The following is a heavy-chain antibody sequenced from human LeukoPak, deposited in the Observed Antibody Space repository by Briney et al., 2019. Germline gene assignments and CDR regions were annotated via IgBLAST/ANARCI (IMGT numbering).Heavy chain of an antibody. D-gene: IGHD3-10*01. Sequence: PGGSLRLSCAASGFTFSSYGMHWVRQAPGKGLEWVAFIQYDGSNKYYADSVKGRFTISRDNSKNTLYLQMNSLRAEDTAVYYCARGLGYYGSGSYYRALGYWGQGTLVTVSS. J-gene: IGHJ4*02. V-gene: IGHV3-30*02. CDR3: ARGLGYYGSGSYYRALGY. CDR2: IQYDGSNK. CDR1: GFTFSSYG.